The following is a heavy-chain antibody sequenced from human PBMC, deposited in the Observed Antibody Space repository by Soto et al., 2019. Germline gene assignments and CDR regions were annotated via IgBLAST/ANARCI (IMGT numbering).Heavy chain of an antibody. CDR3: FGQRALSEP. V-gene: IGHV3-49*03. D-gene: IGHD6-25*01. CDR2: IIGTTYGGTA. J-gene: IGHJ5*02. Sequence: GGSLRLSCSASGITFPATAAGWFRRAPGKGPEWVGLIIGTTYGGTADYAASVRGRFIVSREDSKRIVYLQMNSLKTGNTAVYDCFGQRALSEPWGQGTLVTVSS. CDR1: GITFPATA.